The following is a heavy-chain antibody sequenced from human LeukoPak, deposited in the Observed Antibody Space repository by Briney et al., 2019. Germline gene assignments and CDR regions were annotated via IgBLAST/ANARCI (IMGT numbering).Heavy chain of an antibody. J-gene: IGHJ4*02. V-gene: IGHV3-21*01. CDR3: ARGVGNFRYFFDY. D-gene: IGHD2/OR15-2a*01. CDR1: GFTFSTYA. CDR2: ISSTGTYI. Sequence: GGSLRLSCAASGFTFSTYAMNWIRQAPGKGLEWVSSISSTGTYIYYGDLVEGRFTISRDNAKNSLYLQMNSLRAEDTAVYYCARGVGNFRYFFDYWGQGPPVTVSS.